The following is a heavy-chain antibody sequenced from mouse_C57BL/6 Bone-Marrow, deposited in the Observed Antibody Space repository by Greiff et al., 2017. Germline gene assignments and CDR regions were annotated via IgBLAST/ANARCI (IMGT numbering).Heavy chain of an antibody. CDR1: GYTFTTYP. Sequence: QVQLQQSGAELVKPGASVKMSCKASGYTFTTYPIEWMKQNHGKSLEWIGNFHPYNDDTKYNEKFKGKDTLTVETSSNTVYLELSRLTSDDSAVYYCARSSTFLYNFDYWGQGTTLTVSS. CDR2: FHPYNDDT. CDR3: ARSSTFLYNFDY. J-gene: IGHJ2*01. D-gene: IGHD5-1*01. V-gene: IGHV1-47*01.